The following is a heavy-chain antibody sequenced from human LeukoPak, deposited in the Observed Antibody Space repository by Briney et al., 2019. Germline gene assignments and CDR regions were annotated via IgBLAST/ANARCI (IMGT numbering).Heavy chain of an antibody. CDR1: GGSISSGDYY. CDR3: AREPAGEDRGAFDI. CDR2: IYYSGST. Sequence: PSETLSLTCTVYGGSISSGDYYWNWIRQPPGKGREGIVYIYYSGSTYYNPSLKSRVTISVDTSKNQFSLKLSSVTAADTAVYYCAREPAGEDRGAFDIWGQGTMVTVSS. V-gene: IGHV4-30-4*01. J-gene: IGHJ3*02. D-gene: IGHD3-10*01.